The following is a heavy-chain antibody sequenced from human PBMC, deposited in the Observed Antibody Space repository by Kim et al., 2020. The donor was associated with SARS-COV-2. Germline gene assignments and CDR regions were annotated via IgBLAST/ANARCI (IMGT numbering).Heavy chain of an antibody. CDR3: TRGLTLFGSGSYYSYYYYMDV. V-gene: IGHV3-49*04. Sequence: GGSLRLSCTASGFTFGDYAMSWVRQAPGKGLEWVGFIRSKAYGGTTEYAASVKGRFTISRDDSKSIAYLQMNSLKTEDTAVYYCTRGLTLFGSGSYYSYYYYMDVWGKGTPFTVSS. J-gene: IGHJ6*03. CDR1: GFTFGDYA. D-gene: IGHD3-10*01. CDR2: IRSKAYGGTT.